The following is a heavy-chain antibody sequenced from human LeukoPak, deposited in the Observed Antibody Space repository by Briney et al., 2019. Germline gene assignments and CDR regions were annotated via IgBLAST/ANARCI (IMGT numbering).Heavy chain of an antibody. D-gene: IGHD5-12*01. J-gene: IGHJ3*02. V-gene: IGHV4-39*01. CDR3: ARHTRPGYSGYENAFEI. Sequence: TSETLSLTCTVSGGSISSSSYYWDWIRQPPGKGLEWIGNLYDSGSTHYNPSLRSRVTISADTSKNQFSLKLSSVTAADTAVYYCARHTRPGYSGYENAFEIWGQGTMITVSP. CDR1: GGSISSSSYY. CDR2: LYDSGST.